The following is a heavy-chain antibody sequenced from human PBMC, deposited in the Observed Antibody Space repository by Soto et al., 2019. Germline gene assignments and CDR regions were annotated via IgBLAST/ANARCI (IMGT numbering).Heavy chain of an antibody. V-gene: IGHV3-33*01. J-gene: IGHJ4*02. CDR3: AREGRPYYDFWSGYADFDY. D-gene: IGHD3-3*01. Sequence: QVQLVESGGGVVQPGRSLRLSCAASGFTFSSYGMHWVRQAPGKGLEWVAVIWYDGSNKYYADSMKGRFTISRDNSKNTLYLQMNSLRAEDTAVYYCAREGRPYYDFWSGYADFDYWGQGTLVTVSS. CDR1: GFTFSSYG. CDR2: IWYDGSNK.